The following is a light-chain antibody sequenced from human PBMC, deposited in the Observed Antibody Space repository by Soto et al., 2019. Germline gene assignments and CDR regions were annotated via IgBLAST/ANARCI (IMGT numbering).Light chain of an antibody. V-gene: IGKV1-5*01. CDR1: QSVSSW. CDR3: QQYNSYPIT. Sequence: DIQMNQSPSTLSASVGDRVTITCRASQSVSSWLAWYQQKPGKAPKFLIYDASSLQSGVPSRFSGSGSGTEFTLTISSLQPDDFATYYCQQYNSYPITFGGGTKVEIK. J-gene: IGKJ4*01. CDR2: DAS.